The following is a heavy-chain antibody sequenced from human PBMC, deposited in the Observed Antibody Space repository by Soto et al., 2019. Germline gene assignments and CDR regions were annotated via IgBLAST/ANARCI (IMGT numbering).Heavy chain of an antibody. CDR2: IYHSGST. V-gene: IGHV4-4*02. Sequence: SETLSLTCAVSGGSISSSNWWSWVRQPPGKGLEWIGEIYHSGSTNYNPSLKSRVTISVDKSKNQFSLKLSSVTAADTAVYYCARGGIAAAGDNWFDPWGQGTLFTVS. CDR3: ARGGIAAAGDNWFDP. CDR1: GGSISSSNW. D-gene: IGHD6-13*01. J-gene: IGHJ5*02.